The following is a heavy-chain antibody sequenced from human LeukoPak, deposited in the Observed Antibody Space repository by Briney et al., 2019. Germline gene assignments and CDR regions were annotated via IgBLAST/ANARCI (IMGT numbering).Heavy chain of an antibody. V-gene: IGHV3-23*01. CDR2: ISGSGGST. CDR3: AKVPCGWPCWYFDL. CDR1: GFTFSSYA. Sequence: GGSLRLSCAASGFTFSSYAMSWVRQAPGKGVEWVSAISGSGGSTYYADSVKGRFTISRDNSKNTLYLQMDSLRAVDTAVYYCAKVPCGWPCWYFDLWGRGTLVTVSS. D-gene: IGHD6-19*01. J-gene: IGHJ2*01.